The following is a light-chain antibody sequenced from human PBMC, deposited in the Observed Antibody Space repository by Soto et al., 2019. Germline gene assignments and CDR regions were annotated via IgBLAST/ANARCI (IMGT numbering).Light chain of an antibody. V-gene: IGKV3-20*01. J-gene: IGKJ1*01. CDR3: QQYYSYPRT. Sequence: EVVLTQSPGTLSLSPGERATLSCRASQSVTSSDLAWYQQKPGQAPRLLISGASSRATGIPDRFSGSGSGTDFTLTISCLQSEDFATYYCQQYYSYPRTFGQGTKVDIK. CDR1: QSVTSSD. CDR2: GAS.